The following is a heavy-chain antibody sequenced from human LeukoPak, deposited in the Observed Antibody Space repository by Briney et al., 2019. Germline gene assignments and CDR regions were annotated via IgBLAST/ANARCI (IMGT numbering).Heavy chain of an antibody. CDR1: GVSISSYY. J-gene: IGHJ6*02. CDR3: ARHWVVGATNYYYYGMDV. D-gene: IGHD1-26*01. Sequence: SETLSLTCTVSGVSISSYYWSWLRQPPGKGLEWIGYIYYSGSTNYNPSLKSRVTISVDTSKNQFSLKLSSVTAADTAVYYCARHWVVGATNYYYYGMDVWGQGTTVTVSS. V-gene: IGHV4-59*08. CDR2: IYYSGST.